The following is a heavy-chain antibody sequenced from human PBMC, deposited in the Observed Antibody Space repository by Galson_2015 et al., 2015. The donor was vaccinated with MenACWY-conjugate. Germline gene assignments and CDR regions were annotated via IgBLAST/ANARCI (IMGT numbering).Heavy chain of an antibody. CDR2: ISGSGDST. CDR3: ATEGGNYFGPIGGLFDY. D-gene: IGHD1-26*01. Sequence: SLRLSCAASGFMFSSYAMSWVRQAPGKGLEWVSTISGSGDSTYYADSVKGRSTISRDHSKNTLYLHMNSLRAEDTAVYYCATEGGNYFGPIGGLFDYWGQGTLVTVSS. J-gene: IGHJ4*02. V-gene: IGHV3-23*01. CDR1: GFMFSSYA.